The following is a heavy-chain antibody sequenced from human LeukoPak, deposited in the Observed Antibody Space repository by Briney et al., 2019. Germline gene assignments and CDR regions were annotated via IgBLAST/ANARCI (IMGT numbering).Heavy chain of an antibody. CDR3: ARPGGFLENNFYYGMDV. CDR1: GYPFNLYV. CDR2: ISAYNGNT. V-gene: IGHV1-18*01. J-gene: IGHJ6*04. D-gene: IGHD3-3*01. Sequence: ASVNVSSTASGYPFNLYVITWVRQAPGPGIGWMGWISAYNGNTKSAQKFQGRVTITTDTSTTTAYMELRSLRSDDTAIYYCARPGGFLENNFYYGMDVWGEGPTVTVST.